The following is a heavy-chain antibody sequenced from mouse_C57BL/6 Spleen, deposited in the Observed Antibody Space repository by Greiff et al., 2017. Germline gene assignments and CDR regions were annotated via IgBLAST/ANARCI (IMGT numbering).Heavy chain of an antibody. CDR1: GYSFTGYY. V-gene: IGHV1-42*01. Sequence: VQLQQSGPELVKPGASVKISCKASGYSFTGYYMNWVKQSPEKSLEWIGELNPSTGGTTYNQKFKAKATLTVDKSSSPAFLQLKRLTSVDSAVYDFARDRDSSSFVDAMDYWGQGTSVTVSS. D-gene: IGHD1-1*01. CDR2: LNPSTGGT. J-gene: IGHJ4*01. CDR3: ARDRDSSSFVDAMDY.